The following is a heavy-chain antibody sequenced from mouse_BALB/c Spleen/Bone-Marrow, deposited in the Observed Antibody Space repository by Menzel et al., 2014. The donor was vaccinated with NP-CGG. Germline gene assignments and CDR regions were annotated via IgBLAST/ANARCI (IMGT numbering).Heavy chain of an antibody. CDR1: GYTFSNYW. J-gene: IGHJ4*01. D-gene: IGHD2-2*01. CDR2: ILPGGGST. CDR3: ARSGYGYYAMDY. Sequence: VQLQQSGAELMKPGASVKISCKATGYTFSNYWIEWIKQRPGHGLEWIGEILPGGGSTKYNEKFKDKATFTADTSSKTAYMQLSSLTSEDSAVYYCARSGYGYYAMDYCGQGTSVTVSS. V-gene: IGHV1-9*01.